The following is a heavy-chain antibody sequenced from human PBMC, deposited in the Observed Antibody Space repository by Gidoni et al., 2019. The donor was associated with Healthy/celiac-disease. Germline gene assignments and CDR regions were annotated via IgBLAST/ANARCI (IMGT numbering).Heavy chain of an antibody. CDR1: GGSITSSSYY. Sequence: QLQLQEPRPGLVQPSETLSPTCTVPGGSITSSSYYWGWIRQPPGKGLEWIGSIYYSGSTYYNPYLKGRVTISVDTSKNQFSLKLSSVTAADTAVYYCARTRYSDFDYWGQGTLVTVSS. CDR3: ARTRYSDFDY. D-gene: IGHD2-15*01. CDR2: IYYSGST. V-gene: IGHV4-39*01. J-gene: IGHJ4*02.